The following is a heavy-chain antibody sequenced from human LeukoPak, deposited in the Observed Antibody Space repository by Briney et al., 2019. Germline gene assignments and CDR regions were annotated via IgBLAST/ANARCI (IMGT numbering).Heavy chain of an antibody. CDR1: GGSISSYY. V-gene: IGHV4-4*07. J-gene: IGHJ4*02. Sequence: SETLSLTCTVSGGSISSYYWSWIRQPAGKGLEWIGRIFSSGITKYNPSLKSRVTMSVDTSKNQFSLRLTSVTAADTAVYYCARVAGGDWYYFDFWGQGTLVTVSS. D-gene: IGHD2-21*02. CDR3: ARVAGGDWYYFDF. CDR2: IFSSGIT.